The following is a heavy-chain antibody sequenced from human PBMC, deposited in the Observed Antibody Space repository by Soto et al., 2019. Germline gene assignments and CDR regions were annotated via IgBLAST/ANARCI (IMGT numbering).Heavy chain of an antibody. D-gene: IGHD2-8*02. CDR2: ISYSGGT. V-gene: IGHV4-61*01. Sequence: QVQLQESGPGLVKPSEPLSLTCTVSGGSVSSGIYYWSWIRQPPGKGLEYIASISYSGGTNYNPPLECRVAISVDTSKNPFSLKLSSLTAADTAVYYCARLVRPRAYTGGYYFDYWGQGTLVTVSS. CDR3: ARLVRPRAYTGGYYFDY. J-gene: IGHJ4*02. CDR1: GGSVSSGIYY.